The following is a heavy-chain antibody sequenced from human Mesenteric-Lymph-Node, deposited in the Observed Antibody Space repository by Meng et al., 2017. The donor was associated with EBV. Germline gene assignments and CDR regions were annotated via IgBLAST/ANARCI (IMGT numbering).Heavy chain of an antibody. J-gene: IGHJ4*02. CDR3: ARGCRFDYYGSLPLFGY. Sequence: QVQLQQWGAGLLKPSETLSLTCAVYGGSFSGYYWGWIRQPPGKGLEWIGEINPSGSTNYNSSLKSRVTISVDTSKNQFSLKLNSVTAADTAVYYCARGCRFDYYGSLPLFGYWGQGTLVTVSS. CDR2: INPSGST. V-gene: IGHV4-34*01. CDR1: GGSFSGYY. D-gene: IGHD3-10*01.